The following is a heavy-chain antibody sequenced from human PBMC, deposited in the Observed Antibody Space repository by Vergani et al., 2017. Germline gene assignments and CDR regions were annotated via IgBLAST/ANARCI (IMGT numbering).Heavy chain of an antibody. Sequence: EVQLVESGGGLVQPGGSLKLSCAASGFTFSGSAMHWVRQASGKGLEWVGRIRSKANSFATAYAASVKGRFTISRDDSKTTAYLQKNSLTTEDTDVYYWTTISLYDISGYSKDHWGQGTLVSVSS. CDR3: TTISLYDISGYSKDH. CDR2: IRSKANSFAT. D-gene: IGHD3-22*01. V-gene: IGHV3-73*02. J-gene: IGHJ4*02. CDR1: GFTFSGSA.